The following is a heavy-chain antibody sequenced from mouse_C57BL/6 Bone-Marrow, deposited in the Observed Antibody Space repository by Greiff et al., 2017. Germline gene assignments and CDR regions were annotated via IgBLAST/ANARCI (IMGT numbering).Heavy chain of an antibody. CDR2: INPGSGGT. CDR1: GYAFTNYL. Sequence: VQLQQSGAELVRPGTSVKVSCKASGYAFTNYLIEWVKQRPGQGLEWIGVINPGSGGTNYNEKFKGKATLTADKSSSTAYMQLSSLTSEDSAVYFCARDSNYSGYCDYWGQGTTLTVSS. CDR3: ARDSNYSGYCDY. V-gene: IGHV1-54*01. J-gene: IGHJ2*01. D-gene: IGHD2-5*01.